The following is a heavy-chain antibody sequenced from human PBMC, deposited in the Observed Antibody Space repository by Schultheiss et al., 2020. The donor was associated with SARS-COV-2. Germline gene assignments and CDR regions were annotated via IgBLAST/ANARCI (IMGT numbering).Heavy chain of an antibody. J-gene: IGHJ4*02. CDR1: GFTFSDYY. V-gene: IGHV3-30*03. D-gene: IGHD5-24*01. Sequence: GGSLRLSCAASGFTFSDYYMSWIRQAPGKGLEWVAVISYDGSNKYYADSVKGRFTISRDNSKNTLYLQMNSLRAEDTAVYYCARDRGLHLAFYFDYWGQGTLVTVSS. CDR3: ARDRGLHLAFYFDY. CDR2: ISYDGSNK.